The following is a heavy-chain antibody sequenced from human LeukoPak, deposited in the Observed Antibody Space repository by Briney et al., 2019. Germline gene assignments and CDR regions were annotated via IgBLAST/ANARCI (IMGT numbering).Heavy chain of an antibody. Sequence: GGSLRLSCAASGFTFSDYYMSWIRQAPGKGLEWVSYISSSGSTIYYADSVKGRFTISRDNAKNSLYLQMNSLRAEDTAAYYCARDGNYGSAEYFQHWGQGTLVTVSS. CDR3: ARDGNYGSAEYFQH. CDR2: ISSSGSTI. D-gene: IGHD4-11*01. J-gene: IGHJ1*01. V-gene: IGHV3-11*04. CDR1: GFTFSDYY.